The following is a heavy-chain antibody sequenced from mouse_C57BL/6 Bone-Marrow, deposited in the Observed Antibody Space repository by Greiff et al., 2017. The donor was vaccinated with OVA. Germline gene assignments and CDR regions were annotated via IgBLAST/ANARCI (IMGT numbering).Heavy chain of an antibody. CDR3: AKRGEYDGWYFDV. CDR2: IWRGGST. D-gene: IGHD2-14*01. J-gene: IGHJ1*03. V-gene: IGHV2-5*01. CDR1: GFSLTSYG. Sequence: QVQLQQSGPGLVQPSQSLSITCTVSGFSLTSYGVHWVRQSPGKGLEWLGVIWRGGSTDYNAAFMSRLSITKDNSKSQVFFKMNSLQADDTAIYYCAKRGEYDGWYFDVWGTGTTVTVSS.